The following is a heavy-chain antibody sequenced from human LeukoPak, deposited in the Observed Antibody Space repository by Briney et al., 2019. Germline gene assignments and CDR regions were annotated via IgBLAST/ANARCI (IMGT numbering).Heavy chain of an antibody. Sequence: PSETLSLTCTVSGGSISSYYWSWLRQPPGKGLEWIGYIYYSGSTNYNPSLKSRVTISVDTSKNQFSLKLSSVTAADTAVYYCAAGYYYYYGMDVWGQGTTVTVSS. V-gene: IGHV4-59*01. CDR2: IYYSGST. CDR1: GGSISSYY. J-gene: IGHJ6*02. CDR3: AAGYYYYYGMDV. D-gene: IGHD6-13*01.